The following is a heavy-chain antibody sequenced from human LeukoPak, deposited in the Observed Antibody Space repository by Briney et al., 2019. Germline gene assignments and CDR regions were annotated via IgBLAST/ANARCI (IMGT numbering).Heavy chain of an antibody. CDR3: ARDIPNNWGLGY. CDR1: GFTVNSNY. D-gene: IGHD7-27*01. CDR2: IYSAGGT. V-gene: IGHV3-66*01. Sequence: GGSLRLACAASGFTVNSNYKSWVRQAPGKGLVRVSTIYSAGGTYYVDSVKGRFTVSRDNSKNTLYLQMNSLRAEDTAVYYCARDIPNNWGLGYWGQGTLVTVSS. J-gene: IGHJ4*02.